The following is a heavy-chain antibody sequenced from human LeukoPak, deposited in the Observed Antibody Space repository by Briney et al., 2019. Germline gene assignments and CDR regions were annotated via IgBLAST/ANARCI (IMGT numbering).Heavy chain of an antibody. CDR2: IYYSGST. J-gene: IGHJ6*02. Sequence: ASETLSLTCTVSGGSNSSYYWSWIRQPPGKGLEWIGYIYYSGSTNYNPSLKSRVTISVDTSKNQFSLKLSSVTAADTAVYYCARDQSYYDFWSGRYYYYYGMDVWGQGTTVTVSS. D-gene: IGHD3-3*01. CDR1: GGSNSSYY. CDR3: ARDQSYYDFWSGRYYYYYGMDV. V-gene: IGHV4-59*01.